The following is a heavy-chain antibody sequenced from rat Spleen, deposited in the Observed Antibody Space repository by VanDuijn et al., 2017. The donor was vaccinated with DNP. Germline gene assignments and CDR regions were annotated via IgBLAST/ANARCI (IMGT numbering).Heavy chain of an antibody. Sequence: EVQLVETGGGLVQPGRSLKLSCVASGFTFNYYWMTWVRQAPKKGLEWVATISYDGSSTYYRDSVKGRFTISRDNAKSTLYLQMDSLRSEDTATYYCTTEGATYWGQGVMVTVSS. CDR1: GFTFNYYW. CDR2: ISYDGSST. J-gene: IGHJ2*01. V-gene: IGHV5-20*01. CDR3: TTEGATY. D-gene: IGHD1-3*01.